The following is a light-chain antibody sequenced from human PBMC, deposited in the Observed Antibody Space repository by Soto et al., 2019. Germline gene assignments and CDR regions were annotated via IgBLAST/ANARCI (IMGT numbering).Light chain of an antibody. J-gene: IGKJ5*01. V-gene: IGKV1-39*01. CDR2: GAS. CDR1: QSIVNY. CDR3: QQYGSSPSIT. Sequence: DIQMTQSPSSLSASVGDRVTITCRASQSIVNYLNWFQQKPGKAPNLLIYGASSLQSGVPSRFSGSGSGTDFTLTISRLEPEDFAVYYCQQYGSSPSITFGQGTRLEIK.